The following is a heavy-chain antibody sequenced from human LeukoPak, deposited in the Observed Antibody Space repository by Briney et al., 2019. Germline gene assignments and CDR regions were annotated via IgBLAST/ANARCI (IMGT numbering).Heavy chain of an antibody. CDR2: ISYDGSNK. V-gene: IGHV3-30*18. J-gene: IGHJ4*02. CDR1: GFTFSSYG. D-gene: IGHD2-15*01. Sequence: PGGSLRLSCAASGFTFSSYGMHWVRQAPGKGLEWVAVISYDGSNKYYADSVKGRFTISRDNSKNTLYLQMNSLRAEDTAVYYCAKDGCSGGICYDHFDYWGQGTLVTVSS. CDR3: AKDGCSGGICYDHFDY.